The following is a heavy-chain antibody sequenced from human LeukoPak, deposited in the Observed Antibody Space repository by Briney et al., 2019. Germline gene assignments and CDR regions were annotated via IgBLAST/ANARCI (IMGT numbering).Heavy chain of an antibody. J-gene: IGHJ4*02. CDR3: ARGYDSSSDFDY. Sequence: ASVKVSCKASGGTFSSYAISWVRQAPGQGLEWMGWMNPNSGNTGYAQKFQGRVTMTRNTSISTAYMELSSLRSEDTAVYCCARGYDSSSDFDYWGQGTLVTVSS. CDR1: GGTFSSYA. V-gene: IGHV1-8*02. CDR2: MNPNSGNT. D-gene: IGHD3-22*01.